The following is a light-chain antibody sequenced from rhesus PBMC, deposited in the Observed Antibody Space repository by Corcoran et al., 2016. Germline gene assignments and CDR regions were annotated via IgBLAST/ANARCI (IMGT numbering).Light chain of an antibody. J-gene: IGLJ1*01. V-gene: IGLV2-38*01. CDR1: SSDVGGYNY. Sequence: QSALTQPPSVSKSLGQSVTISCPGTSSDVGGYNYVSWYQQHPGKAPKLLIYEVTKRPSGVSDRFSGSKSGNTASLTISGLQAEDEADYYRCSFRSGSIYIFGAGTRLTVL. CDR2: EVT. CDR3: CSFRSGSIYI.